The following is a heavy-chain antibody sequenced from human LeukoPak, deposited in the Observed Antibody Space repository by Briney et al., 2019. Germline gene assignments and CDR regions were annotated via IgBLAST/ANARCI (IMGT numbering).Heavy chain of an antibody. V-gene: IGHV4-39*01. D-gene: IGHD3-22*01. J-gene: IGHJ3*02. CDR1: GGSISSSSYY. CDR3: ASAHYYDSSGYSLGDAFDI. CDR2: IYYSGST. Sequence: SETLSLTCTVSGGSISSSSYYWGWIRQPPGKGLEWIGSIYYSGSTYYNPSLKSRVTISVDTSKNQFSLKLSSVTAADTAVYYCASAHYYDSSGYSLGDAFDIWGQGTMATVSS.